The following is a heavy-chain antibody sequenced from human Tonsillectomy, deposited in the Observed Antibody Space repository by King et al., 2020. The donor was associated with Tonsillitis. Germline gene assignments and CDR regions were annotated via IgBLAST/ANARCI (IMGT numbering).Heavy chain of an antibody. D-gene: IGHD2-21*01. J-gene: IGHJ4*02. CDR3: ARLEGDTYSGVDY. CDR1: GYSFSTYL. V-gene: IGHV5-51*01. Sequence: VQLVQSGAEVKKPGESLKISCKGSGYSFSTYLIGLVLQMPGKVLEWMGIIYPSDSVTKYSPSFQGQVTIPAAKSITPAYLQWSSLKASDTAMYYCARLEGDTYSGVDYWGQGTLVTVSS. CDR2: IYPSDSVT.